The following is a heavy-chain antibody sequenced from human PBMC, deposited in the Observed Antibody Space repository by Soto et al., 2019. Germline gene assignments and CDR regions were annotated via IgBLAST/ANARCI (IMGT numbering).Heavy chain of an antibody. V-gene: IGHV1-46*01. Sequence: ASVKGSWKASGYTFTNYYMHWVRRAPGQGLEWMGVIHYSGATPTYAQKFQGRVTMARDTSTSTVYVELSSLTSEDTAVYYCASGGPDLAPIGRFDYRGQRTLVTVSS. CDR3: ASGGPDLAPIGRFDY. D-gene: IGHD3-16*01. CDR1: GYTFTNYY. CDR2: IHYSGATP. J-gene: IGHJ4*02.